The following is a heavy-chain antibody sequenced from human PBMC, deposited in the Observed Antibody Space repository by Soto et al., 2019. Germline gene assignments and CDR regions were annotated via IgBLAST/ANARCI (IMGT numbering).Heavy chain of an antibody. Sequence: QVQLVQSGAEVKKPGASVKVSCKASGYTFTSYAMHWVRQAPGQRLEWMGWINAGNGNTKYSQKFQGRVTITRDTSARTAYMELSSLRSEDTAVYYCARARITIFGVVTNYGMDVWGQGTTVTVSS. CDR1: GYTFTSYA. CDR2: INAGNGNT. V-gene: IGHV1-3*01. D-gene: IGHD3-3*01. J-gene: IGHJ6*02. CDR3: ARARITIFGVVTNYGMDV.